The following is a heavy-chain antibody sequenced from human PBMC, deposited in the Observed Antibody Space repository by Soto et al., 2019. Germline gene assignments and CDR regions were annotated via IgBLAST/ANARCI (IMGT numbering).Heavy chain of an antibody. CDR3: ARDYRDIVVVVAASRISAFDI. V-gene: IGHV3-33*01. J-gene: IGHJ3*02. CDR1: GFTFSSYC. CDR2: IWYDGSNK. Sequence: GGSLRLSCAASGFTFSSYCMHWVRQAPGKGLEWVAVIWYDGSNKYYADSVKGRFTISRDNSKNTLYLQMNSLRAEDTAVYYCARDYRDIVVVVAASRISAFDIWGQGTMVTVSS. D-gene: IGHD2-15*01.